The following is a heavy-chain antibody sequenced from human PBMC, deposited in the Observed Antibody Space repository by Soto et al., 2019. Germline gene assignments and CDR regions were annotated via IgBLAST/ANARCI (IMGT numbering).Heavy chain of an antibody. CDR3: ARIRGYWYGLDV. V-gene: IGHV3-23*01. J-gene: IGHJ6*02. CDR2: ISGSGTIT. CDR1: GFPFSSYA. Sequence: GGSLRLSCAASGFPFSSYAMTWVRQAPGKGLEWVSGISGSGTITYDADSVKGRFTISRDKSKNTLYLQMNSLRADDTAVYYCARIRGYWYGLDVWGQGTTVTVSS.